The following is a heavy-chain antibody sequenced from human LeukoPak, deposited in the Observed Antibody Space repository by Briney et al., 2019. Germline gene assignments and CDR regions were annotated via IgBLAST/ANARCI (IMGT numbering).Heavy chain of an antibody. Sequence: GGSLRLSCVVSGFTFSSYSMNWVRQAPGKGLEWVSSISSSSSYIYYADSVKGRFTISRDNAKNSLYLQMNSLRAEDTAVYYCARTVTYYYDGSGYYSPGHFDYWGQGTLVTVSS. J-gene: IGHJ4*02. CDR3: ARTVTYYYDGSGYYSPGHFDY. V-gene: IGHV3-21*01. D-gene: IGHD3-22*01. CDR1: GFTFSSYS. CDR2: ISSSSSYI.